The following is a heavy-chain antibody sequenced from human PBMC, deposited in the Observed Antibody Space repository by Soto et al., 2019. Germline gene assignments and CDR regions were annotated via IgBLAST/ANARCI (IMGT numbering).Heavy chain of an antibody. J-gene: IGHJ4*02. CDR3: ARVPLRYSSSHNFDS. V-gene: IGHV4-61*01. CDR2: IYNNETF. CDR1: GASVSSGSFY. Sequence: SETLSLTCSVSGASVSSGSFYWSWIRQPPGKGLEWIGFIYNNETFNYNPSLKSRVTLSVDTSKHQFSLKLSSVTAADAAVYYCARVPLRYSSSHNFDSWGQGARGTVSA. D-gene: IGHD6-19*01.